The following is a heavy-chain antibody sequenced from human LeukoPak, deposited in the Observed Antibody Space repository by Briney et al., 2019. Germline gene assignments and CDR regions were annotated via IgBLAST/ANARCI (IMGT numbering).Heavy chain of an antibody. V-gene: IGHV1-46*01. J-gene: IGHJ4*02. Sequence: ASVKVSCKASGYTFSSYFMHWVRQAPGQGLGWMGIINPRGGSTSYAQKFQGRVTMTRDTSTSTVYMELSSLRSEDTAVYYCARDVEMAKYYFDYWGQGTLVTVSS. D-gene: IGHD5-24*01. CDR1: GYTFSSYF. CDR3: ARDVEMAKYYFDY. CDR2: INPRGGST.